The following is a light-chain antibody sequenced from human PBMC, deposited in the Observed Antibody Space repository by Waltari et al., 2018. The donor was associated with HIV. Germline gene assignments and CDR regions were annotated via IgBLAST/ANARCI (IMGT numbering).Light chain of an antibody. CDR2: KDS. CDR3: QSADSSGTYVL. Sequence: SYELTQPPSVSVSPGQTARITCSGDALPNQYAYWYQRKPGQAPVLVIYKDSERPSGIPERVSGSSSGTTVTLTISGVQAEDEADYYCQSADSSGTYVLFGGGTKLTVL. V-gene: IGLV3-25*03. CDR1: ALPNQY. J-gene: IGLJ2*01.